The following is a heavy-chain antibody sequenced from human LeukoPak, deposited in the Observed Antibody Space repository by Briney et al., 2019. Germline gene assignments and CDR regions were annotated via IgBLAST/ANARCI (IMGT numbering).Heavy chain of an antibody. J-gene: IGHJ4*02. CDR3: ARKAYDYYDSSGSCFDY. CDR1: GFTFSSYA. CDR2: ISGSGGST. V-gene: IGHV3-23*01. Sequence: PGGSLRLSCAASGFTFSSYAMSWVRQAPGKGLEWVSAISGSGGSTYYADSVKGRFTISRDNSKNTLYLQMNSLRAEDTAVYYCARKAYDYYDSSGSCFDYWGQGTLVTVSS. D-gene: IGHD3-22*01.